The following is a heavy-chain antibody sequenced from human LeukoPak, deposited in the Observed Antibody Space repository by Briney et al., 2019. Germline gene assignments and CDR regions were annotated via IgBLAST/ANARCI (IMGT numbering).Heavy chain of an antibody. D-gene: IGHD2-15*01. V-gene: IGHV3-30*18. Sequence: GRSLRLSCAASGFTFSSYGMHWVRQAPGKGLEWVAVISYDGGNKYYADSVKGRFTISRDNSKNTLYLQMNSLRAEDTAVYYCAKDRWRYCSGGSCYSYYFDYWGQGTLVTVSS. CDR1: GFTFSSYG. CDR2: ISYDGGNK. CDR3: AKDRWRYCSGGSCYSYYFDY. J-gene: IGHJ4*02.